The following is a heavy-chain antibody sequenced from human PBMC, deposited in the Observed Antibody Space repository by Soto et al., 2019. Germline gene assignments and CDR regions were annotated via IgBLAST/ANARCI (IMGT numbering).Heavy chain of an antibody. V-gene: IGHV4-59*08. CDR3: ARQTYYGSGGYFNPSGWFDP. J-gene: IGHJ5*02. Sequence: SETLSLTCTVSGDSISGHYWSWIRQPPEKGLEWIAYIYDIGTTNYNPSLESRVTMSADTSRNQFSLELRSVTAADTAVYYCARQTYYGSGGYFNPSGWFDPWGQGTLVTVSS. D-gene: IGHD3-10*01. CDR1: GDSISGHY. CDR2: IYDIGTT.